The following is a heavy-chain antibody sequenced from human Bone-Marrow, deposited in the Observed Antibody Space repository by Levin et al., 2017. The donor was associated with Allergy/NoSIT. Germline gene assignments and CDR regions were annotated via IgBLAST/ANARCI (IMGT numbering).Heavy chain of an antibody. D-gene: IGHD3-16*02. V-gene: IGHV3-48*01. J-gene: IGHJ4*02. Sequence: GESLKISCAASGFTFSAYSMNWVRQAPGKGLEWLSYIGTSTSAIYYADSVKGRFTISRDNAKNSLNLQMNSLRVEDTAMYYCARGRLSAHDLDCWGQGTLVTVSS. CDR2: IGTSTSAI. CDR3: ARGRLSAHDLDC. CDR1: GFTFSAYS.